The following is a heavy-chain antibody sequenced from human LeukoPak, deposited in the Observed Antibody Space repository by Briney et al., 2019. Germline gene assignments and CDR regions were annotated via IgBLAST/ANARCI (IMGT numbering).Heavy chain of an antibody. Sequence: PSETLSLTCTVSGGSISSYYWSWIRQPAGKGLEWIGRIYTSGSTNYNPSLKSRVTMSVDTSKNQFSLKLSSVTAADTAVYYCARELVVGATYYYYYYMDVWGKGTTVTVSS. D-gene: IGHD1-26*01. V-gene: IGHV4-4*07. CDR2: IYTSGST. J-gene: IGHJ6*03. CDR1: GGSISSYY. CDR3: ARELVVGATYYYYYYMDV.